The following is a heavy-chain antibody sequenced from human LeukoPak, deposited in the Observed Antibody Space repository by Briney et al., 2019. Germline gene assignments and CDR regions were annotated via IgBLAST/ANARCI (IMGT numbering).Heavy chain of an antibody. CDR1: GFTFISYW. CDR2: IKQDGSEK. V-gene: IGHV3-7*03. J-gene: IGHJ4*02. Sequence: GGSLRLSCAASGFTFISYWMSWVRQAPGKGLEWVANIKQDGSEKHYVDSVKGRFTISRDNAKDSLYLQMNNLRAEDTAVYFCARDSPTSTIVGGPDFDFWGQGTLVTVSS. D-gene: IGHD5/OR15-5a*01. CDR3: ARDSPTSTIVGGPDFDF.